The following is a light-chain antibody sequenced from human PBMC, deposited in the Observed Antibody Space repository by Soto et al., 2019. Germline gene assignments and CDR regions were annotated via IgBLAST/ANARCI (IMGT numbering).Light chain of an antibody. J-gene: IGKJ4*01. Sequence: DIQLTHSPSSLSESAGDRVTITCRASQGISTYLNWYQQKPGKAPKLLIYTASSLQSGVPSRFSGSGSGADFTLTFSSLQPEDFATYYCQQSYSNPLTFGGGTKVDIK. CDR2: TAS. CDR1: QGISTY. V-gene: IGKV1-39*01. CDR3: QQSYSNPLT.